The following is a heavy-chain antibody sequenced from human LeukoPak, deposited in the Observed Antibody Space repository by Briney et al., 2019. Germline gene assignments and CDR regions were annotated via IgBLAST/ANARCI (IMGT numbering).Heavy chain of an antibody. V-gene: IGHV4-59*01. CDR3: ARVSYGSGSYYAKGIDY. J-gene: IGHJ4*02. CDR1: GGSISSYY. Sequence: SETLSLTCTVSGGSISSYYWSWIRQPPGKGLEWIGYIYYSGSTNYNPSLKSRVTISVDTSKNQFSLNLSSVTAADTAVYYCARVSYGSGSYYAKGIDYWGQGTLVTVSS. D-gene: IGHD3-10*01. CDR2: IYYSGST.